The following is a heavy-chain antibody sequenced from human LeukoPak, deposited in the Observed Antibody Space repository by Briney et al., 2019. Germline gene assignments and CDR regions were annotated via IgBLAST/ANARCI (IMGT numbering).Heavy chain of an antibody. CDR3: ARAPASSTINDAFDI. J-gene: IGHJ3*02. CDR1: GGPISSSSYY. CDR2: IYYSGST. Sequence: PSETLSLTCTVSGGPISSSSYYWGWIRQPPGKGLEWIGSIYYSGSTYYNPSLKSRVTISVDTSKNQFSLKLSSVTAADTAVYYCARAPASSTINDAFDIWGQGTMVTVSS. D-gene: IGHD2-2*01. V-gene: IGHV4-39*01.